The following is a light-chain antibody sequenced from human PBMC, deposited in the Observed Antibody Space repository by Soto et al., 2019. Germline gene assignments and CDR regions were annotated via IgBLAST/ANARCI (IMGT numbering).Light chain of an antibody. Sequence: QSALTQPPSASGSPGQSVTISCTGTSSDVGGYNYLSWYQHHPGKAPKLIIYEVYKRPSGVPDRFSGSKSGNTAALTVSGLQAEDEADYYCSSYVGTNSYVFGTGTKLTVL. CDR2: EVY. V-gene: IGLV2-8*01. CDR3: SSYVGTNSYV. J-gene: IGLJ1*01. CDR1: SSDVGGYNY.